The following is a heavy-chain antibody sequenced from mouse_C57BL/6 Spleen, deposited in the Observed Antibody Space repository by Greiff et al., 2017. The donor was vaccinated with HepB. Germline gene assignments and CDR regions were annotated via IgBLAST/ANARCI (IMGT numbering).Heavy chain of an antibody. Sequence: QVQLKQPGAELVKPGASVKMSCKASGYTFTSYWITWVKQRPGQGLECIGDIYPGSGSTNYNEKFKSKATLTVDTSSSTAYMQLSSLTSEDSAVYYCARGGDDTYYFDYWGQGTTLTVSS. CDR3: ARGGDDTYYFDY. D-gene: IGHD2-12*01. CDR1: GYTFTSYW. CDR2: IYPGSGST. V-gene: IGHV1-55*01. J-gene: IGHJ2*01.